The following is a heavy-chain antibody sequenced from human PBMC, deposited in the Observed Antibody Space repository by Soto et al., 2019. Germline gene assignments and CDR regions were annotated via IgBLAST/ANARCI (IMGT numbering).Heavy chain of an antibody. CDR1: GFTFSSCG. V-gene: IGHV3-33*01. Sequence: QVQLVESGGGVVQPGRSLRLSCAASGFTFSSCGMHWVRQAPGKGLEWVAVIWYDGSNKYYADSVKGRFTISRDNSKNTLYLQMNSLRAEDTAVYYCARDGDGYNFFDYWGQGTLVTVSS. CDR3: ARDGDGYNFFDY. J-gene: IGHJ4*02. CDR2: IWYDGSNK. D-gene: IGHD5-12*01.